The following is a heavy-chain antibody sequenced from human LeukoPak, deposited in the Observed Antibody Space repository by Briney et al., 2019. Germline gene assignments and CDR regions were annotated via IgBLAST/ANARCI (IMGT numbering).Heavy chain of an antibody. CDR2: IYYSGST. D-gene: IGHD4-17*01. V-gene: IGHV4-31*03. CDR1: GGSISSGGYY. Sequence: SETLSLTCTVSGGSISSGGYYWSWIRQHPGKGLEWIGYIYYSGSTYYNPSLKSRVTISVDTSKNQFSLKLSSVTAADTAVYYCARDLVSGYGDNALRGMAFAIWGQGTMVTVSS. J-gene: IGHJ3*02. CDR3: ARDLVSGYGDNALRGMAFAI.